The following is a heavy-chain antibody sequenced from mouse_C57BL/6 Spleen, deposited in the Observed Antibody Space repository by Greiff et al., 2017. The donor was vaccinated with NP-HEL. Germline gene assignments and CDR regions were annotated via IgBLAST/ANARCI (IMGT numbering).Heavy chain of an antibody. D-gene: IGHD1-1*01. J-gene: IGHJ4*01. CDR1: GYTFTDYY. CDR3: AREGSYDYGSSPSYYAMDY. CDR2: IFPGSGST. Sequence: QVQLQQSGPELVKPGASVKISCKASGYTFTDYYINWVKQRPGQGLEWIGWIFPGSGSTYYNEKFKGKATLTVDKSSSTAYMLLSSLTSEGSAVYFCAREGSYDYGSSPSYYAMDYWGQGTSVTVSS. V-gene: IGHV1-75*01.